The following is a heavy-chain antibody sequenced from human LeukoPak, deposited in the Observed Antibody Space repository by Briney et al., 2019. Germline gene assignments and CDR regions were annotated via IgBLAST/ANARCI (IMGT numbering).Heavy chain of an antibody. CDR3: ARGPYSSRYDY. CDR1: GGSISSSY. Sequence: SETLSLTCAVSGGSISSSYWSWIRQPPGKGLEWIGYIYYSGSTNYNPSLKSRVTMSVDTSKNQFSLNLSSVTAADTAVYYCARGPYSSRYDYWGQGTVVTVSS. V-gene: IGHV4-59*01. CDR2: IYYSGST. D-gene: IGHD6-13*01. J-gene: IGHJ4*02.